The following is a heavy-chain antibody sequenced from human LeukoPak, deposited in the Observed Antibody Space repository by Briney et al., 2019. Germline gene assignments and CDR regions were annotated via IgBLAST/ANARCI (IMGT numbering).Heavy chain of an antibody. J-gene: IGHJ4*02. D-gene: IGHD6-19*01. CDR1: GYTFTCYY. CDR2: INPNSGGT. CDR3: ARVIYSSGWYEKFDY. V-gene: IGHV1-2*02. Sequence: GASVKVSCKASGYTFTCYYMHWVRQAPGQGREWMGWINPNSGGTNYAQKFQGRVTMTRDTSISTAYMELSRLRSDDTAVYYCARVIYSSGWYEKFDYWGQGTLVTVSS.